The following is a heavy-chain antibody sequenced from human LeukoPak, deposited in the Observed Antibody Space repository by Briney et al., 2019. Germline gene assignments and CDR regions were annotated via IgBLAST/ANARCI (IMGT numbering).Heavy chain of an antibody. V-gene: IGHV4-61*01. CDR1: GGSISSGSYY. J-gene: IGHJ3*02. Sequence: SETLSLTCTVSGGSISSGSYYWSWIRQPPGKGLEWIGYIYYSGSTNYNPSLKSRVTISVDTSENQFSLKLSSVTAADTAVYYCARDLGYGGNSVGAFDIWGQGTMVTVSS. CDR3: ARDLGYGGNSVGAFDI. CDR2: IYYSGST. D-gene: IGHD4-23*01.